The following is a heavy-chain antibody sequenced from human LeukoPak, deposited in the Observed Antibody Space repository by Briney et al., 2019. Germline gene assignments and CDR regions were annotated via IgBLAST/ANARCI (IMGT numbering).Heavy chain of an antibody. Sequence: GGSLRLSCAASGFTFSSYSVNWVRQAPGKGLEWVSSISSSSSYIYYADSVKGRFTISRDNAKNSLYLQMNSLRAEDTAVYYCARGRGYSGYDYAFWGQGTLVTVSS. V-gene: IGHV3-21*01. CDR3: ARGRGYSGYDYAF. CDR2: ISSSSSYI. J-gene: IGHJ4*02. D-gene: IGHD5-12*01. CDR1: GFTFSSYS.